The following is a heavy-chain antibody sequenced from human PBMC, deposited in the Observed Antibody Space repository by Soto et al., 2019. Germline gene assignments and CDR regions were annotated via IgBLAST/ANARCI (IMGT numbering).Heavy chain of an antibody. V-gene: IGHV5-51*01. D-gene: IGHD1-26*01. CDR2: IYPGDSDT. CDR1: GYSFTSYW. Sequence: LGESLKISCKGSGYSFTSYWIGWVRQMPGKSLEWMGIIYPGDSDTRYSPSFQGQVTISADKSISTAYLQWSSLKASDTAMYYCARRLADSFYYRDGMDVWGRGTTVTVSS. CDR3: ARRLADSFYYRDGMDV. J-gene: IGHJ6*02.